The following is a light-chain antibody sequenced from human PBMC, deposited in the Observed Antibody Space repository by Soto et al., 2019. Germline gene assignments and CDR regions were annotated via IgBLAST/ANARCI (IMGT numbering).Light chain of an antibody. CDR2: GAS. Sequence: EIFLTQSPGPLSLSPGERATLSCRASQSVSSSYLAWYQQKPGQAPRLVIYGASSRATGIPDRFSGSGSGTDFTLTIRRLEPEDFAVYYCQQYGNSPRTFGQRTKVDTK. CDR3: QQYGNSPRT. CDR1: QSVSSSY. V-gene: IGKV3-20*01. J-gene: IGKJ1*01.